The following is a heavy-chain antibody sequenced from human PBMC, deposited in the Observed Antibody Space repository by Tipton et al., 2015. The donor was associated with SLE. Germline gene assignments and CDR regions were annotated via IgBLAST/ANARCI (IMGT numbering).Heavy chain of an antibody. V-gene: IGHV4-4*08. D-gene: IGHD2-21*01. CDR3: ARVMSAIALDV. Sequence: TLSLTCTVSGGSISSHYWSWIRQPPGKGLGWIGYIYTSGSTNYNPSLKSRVTISVDTSKNQFSLKLSSVTAADTAVYYCARVMSAIALDVWGKGTTVTVSS. CDR1: GGSISSHY. CDR2: IYTSGST. J-gene: IGHJ6*04.